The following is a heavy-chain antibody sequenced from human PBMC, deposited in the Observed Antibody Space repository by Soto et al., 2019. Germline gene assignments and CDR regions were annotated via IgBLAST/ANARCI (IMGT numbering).Heavy chain of an antibody. V-gene: IGHV1-46*01. Sequence: GASVKVSCKASGGTFSSYAISWVRQAPGQGLEWMGIINPSGGSTSYAQKFQGRVTMTRDTSTSTVYMELSSLRSEDTAVYYCAIASGYDFYYYYYYYMDVWGKGTTVTVSS. CDR2: INPSGGST. J-gene: IGHJ6*03. CDR3: AIASGYDFYYYYYYYMDV. D-gene: IGHD5-12*01. CDR1: GGTFSSYA.